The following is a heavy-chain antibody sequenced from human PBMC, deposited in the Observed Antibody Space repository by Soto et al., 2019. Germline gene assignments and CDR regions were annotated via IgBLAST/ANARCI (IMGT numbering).Heavy chain of an antibody. Sequence: QVQLVESGGGVVQPGRSLRLSCAASGFTFSSYAMHWVRQAPGKGLEWVAVISYDGSNKYYADYVKGRFTISRDNSKNTLYLQINSLRAEDTAVYYCARDVPDILTGFGWFDPWGQGPLVTVSS. CDR3: ARDVPDILTGFGWFDP. V-gene: IGHV3-30-3*01. CDR1: GFTFSSYA. CDR2: ISYDGSNK. J-gene: IGHJ5*02. D-gene: IGHD3-9*01.